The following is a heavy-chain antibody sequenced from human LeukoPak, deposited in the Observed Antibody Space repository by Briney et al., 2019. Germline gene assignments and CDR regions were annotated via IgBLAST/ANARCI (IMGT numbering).Heavy chain of an antibody. CDR3: ARDGTIVARAFDI. V-gene: IGHV4-4*02. D-gene: IGHD5-12*01. Sequence: PSETLSLTCAVSGGSITSANWWSWVRQSPGKGLEWIGEINHSGSTNYNPSLKSRVTISVDTSKNQFSLKLSPVTAADTAVYYCARDGTIVARAFDIWGQGTMVTVSS. CDR2: INHSGST. J-gene: IGHJ3*02. CDR1: GGSITSANW.